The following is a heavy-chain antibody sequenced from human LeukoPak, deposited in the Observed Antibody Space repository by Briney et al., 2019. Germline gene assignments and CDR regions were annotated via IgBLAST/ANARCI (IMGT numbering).Heavy chain of an antibody. CDR2: IIPIFGTA. Sequence: SVKVSCKASGYTFTSYDISWVRQAPGQGLGWMGRIIPIFGTANYAQKFQGRVTITTDESTSTAYMELSSLRSEDTAVYYCARALGGYSSSWYTPADNWFDPWGQGTLVTVSS. CDR1: GYTFTSYD. D-gene: IGHD6-13*01. J-gene: IGHJ5*02. V-gene: IGHV1-69*05. CDR3: ARALGGYSSSWYTPADNWFDP.